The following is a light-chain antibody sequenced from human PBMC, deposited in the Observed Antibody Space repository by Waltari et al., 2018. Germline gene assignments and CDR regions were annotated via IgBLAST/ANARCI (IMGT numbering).Light chain of an antibody. V-gene: IGLV1-51*01. CDR2: DNN. J-gene: IGLJ2*01. Sequence: QSVLTQPPSVSASPGQKFIISCSGGPPNIGSNYVSWYPQLPGTAPKLLISDNNRRPSGIPERFSGSKSGTSATLGITGLQTGDEADYFCGTWDSSLNAVLFGGGTKLTVL. CDR3: GTWDSSLNAVL. CDR1: PPNIGSNY.